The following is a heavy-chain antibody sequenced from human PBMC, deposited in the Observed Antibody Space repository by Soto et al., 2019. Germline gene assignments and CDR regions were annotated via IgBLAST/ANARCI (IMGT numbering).Heavy chain of an antibody. CDR2: IYYNGNT. Sequence: QVQLQESGPGLVKPSETLSLTCTVSGGSISNHYWSWIRQPPGKGLEWIGYIYYNGNTNYNPSLKIRVTMAVQTSKNQISLKLSSVTAADTAVYYCARANWYSEYWGQGTLVTVSS. D-gene: IGHD7-27*01. CDR1: GGSISNHY. J-gene: IGHJ4*02. V-gene: IGHV4-59*11. CDR3: ARANWYSEY.